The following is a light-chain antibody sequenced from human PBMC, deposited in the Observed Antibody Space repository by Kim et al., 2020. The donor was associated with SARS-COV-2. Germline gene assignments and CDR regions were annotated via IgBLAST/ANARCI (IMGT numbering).Light chain of an antibody. CDR3: MISHNGAWV. V-gene: IGLV5-45*02. CDR2: YKSDSDK. CDR1: SGINVGTYR. J-gene: IGLJ3*02. Sequence: LTCTLRSGINVGTYRIDWYRQRPGSPPQYLLRYKSDSDKQQGSGVPSRFSGSKDASANAGILLISGLQSEDEADYYCMISHNGAWVFGGGTQLTVL.